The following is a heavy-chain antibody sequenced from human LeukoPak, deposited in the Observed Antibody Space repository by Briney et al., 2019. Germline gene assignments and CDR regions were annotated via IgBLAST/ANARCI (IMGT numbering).Heavy chain of an antibody. D-gene: IGHD3-22*01. CDR1: GFTFSEYN. J-gene: IGHJ6*02. CDR2: IGTTSTTV. CDR3: ARDKVDSSGYGYYYYYGMDV. Sequence: GGSLRLSCAASGFTFSEYNMYWVRQAPGKGLESVSFIGTTSTTVYYADSVKGRFTISRDNAKNSLYLQMNSLRAEDTAVYYCARDKVDSSGYGYYYYYGMDVWGQGTTVTVSS. V-gene: IGHV3-48*01.